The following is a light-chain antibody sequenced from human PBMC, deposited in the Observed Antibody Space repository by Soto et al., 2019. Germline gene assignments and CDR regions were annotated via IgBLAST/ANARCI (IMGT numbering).Light chain of an antibody. CDR1: SSNIGSNR. Sequence: QSVLTQPPSVSGAPGQRVTISCTGSSSNIGSNRVNWYQQLPGTAPKLLIYNNNQRPLGVPDRFSGSKSGTSVSLAISGLQSEDEADYYCAAWDDSLNGVVVGGGTKVTVL. V-gene: IGLV1-44*01. CDR2: NNN. J-gene: IGLJ2*01. CDR3: AAWDDSLNGVV.